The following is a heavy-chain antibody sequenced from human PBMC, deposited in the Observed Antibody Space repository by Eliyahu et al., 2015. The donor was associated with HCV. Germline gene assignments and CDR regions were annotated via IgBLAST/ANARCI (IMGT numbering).Heavy chain of an antibody. V-gene: IGHV3-30-3*01. CDR1: GFTFSSYA. CDR3: ARGDYAHSELRFDP. J-gene: IGHJ5*02. Sequence: QVQLVESGGGVVQPGRSLXLSCAASGFTFSSYAIHWVRQAPGKGLEWVAVISYDGSTKLYADSVKGRFTISRDNSKKSLYLQMDSLRPEDTSIYYCARGDYAHSELRFDPWGQGTLVTVAS. CDR2: ISYDGSTK. D-gene: IGHD4-17*01.